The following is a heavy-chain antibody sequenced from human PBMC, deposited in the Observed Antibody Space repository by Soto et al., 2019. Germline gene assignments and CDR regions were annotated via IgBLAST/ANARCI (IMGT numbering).Heavy chain of an antibody. V-gene: IGHV1-3*01. CDR1: GYTFTSYA. J-gene: IGHJ4*02. CDR3: TRVLGGLYYFNY. CDR2: INAGNGNT. Sequence: QVQLVQSGAEVKKPGASVRVSCKASGYTFTSYAMHWVRQAPGQRLEWMGWINAGNGNTKYSQKFQGRVTITRDTSASTADMELSSLRSEDTAVYYCTRVLGGLYYFNYWGQGPLVTVSS. D-gene: IGHD3-16*01.